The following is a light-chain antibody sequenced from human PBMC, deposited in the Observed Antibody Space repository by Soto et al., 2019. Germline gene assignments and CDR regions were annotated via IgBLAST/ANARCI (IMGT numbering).Light chain of an antibody. J-gene: IGKJ2*01. CDR2: GAS. CDR3: QQYGNAPGT. Sequence: EIVLTQSPGTLSLSPGERATLSCRASQSVTSSYLDWYQQKPGQAPRLLIYGASSRATGIPDRFSGRGSGTDFTLTISRQEPEDFAVSYCQQYGNAPGTFGQGTHLEIK. V-gene: IGKV3-20*01. CDR1: QSVTSSY.